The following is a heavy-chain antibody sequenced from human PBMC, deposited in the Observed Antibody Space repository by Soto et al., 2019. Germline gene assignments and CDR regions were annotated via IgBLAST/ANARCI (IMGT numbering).Heavy chain of an antibody. V-gene: IGHV1-69*12. Sequence: QVQLVQSGAEVKKPGSSVKVSCYASGGTFISYAISWVRQAPGQGLEWMVGIIPIFGTANYAQKFQGRVTITADESTSTAYMELSSLRSEDTAVYYCARGCSGGSCYSSSNYYYGMDVWGQGTTVTVSS. CDR1: GGTFISYA. D-gene: IGHD2-15*01. CDR3: ARGCSGGSCYSSSNYYYGMDV. J-gene: IGHJ6*02. CDR2: IIPIFGTA.